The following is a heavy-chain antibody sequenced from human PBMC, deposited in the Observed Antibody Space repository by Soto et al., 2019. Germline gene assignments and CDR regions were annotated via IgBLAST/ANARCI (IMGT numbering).Heavy chain of an antibody. CDR2: IYYSGTT. J-gene: IGHJ4*02. CDR3: ARHFSVDYFDY. Sequence: PSETLSLTCTVSGDSITSNSYFWAWIRQPPGKGLEWIGSIYYSGTTYYNPSLKSRVTISVDRSKNQFSLKLSSVTAADTAVYYCARHFSVDYFDYWGPGALVTVS. CDR1: GDSITSNSYF. V-gene: IGHV4-39*01.